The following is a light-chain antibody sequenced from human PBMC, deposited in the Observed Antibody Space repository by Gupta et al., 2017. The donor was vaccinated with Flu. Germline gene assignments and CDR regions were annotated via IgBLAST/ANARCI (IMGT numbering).Light chain of an antibody. V-gene: IGKV3-11*01. J-gene: IGKJ5*01. CDR2: DAS. CDR3: QQRSIWPQVT. CDR1: QGLVNY. Sequence: ERATLSGRASQGLVNYLAWYQQKPGQAPRLLIYDASNRATGIPARFSGSGSGTDFTLTISSLEPEDFAVYYCQQRSIWPQVTFGQGTRLDIK.